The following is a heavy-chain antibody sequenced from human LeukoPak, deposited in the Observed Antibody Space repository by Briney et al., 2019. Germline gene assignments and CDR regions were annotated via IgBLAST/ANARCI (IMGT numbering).Heavy chain of an antibody. CDR2: IYYSGST. V-gene: IGHV4-39*01. D-gene: IGHD6-13*01. J-gene: IGHJ5*02. CDR1: GGSISSSSYY. CDR3: ARQGQQLTRGWFDP. Sequence: PSETLSLTCTVSGGSISSSSYYWGWIRQPPGKGLEWIGSIYYSGSTYYSPSLKSRVTISVDTSKNQFSLKLSSVTAADTAVYYCARQGQQLTRGWFDPWGQGTLATVSS.